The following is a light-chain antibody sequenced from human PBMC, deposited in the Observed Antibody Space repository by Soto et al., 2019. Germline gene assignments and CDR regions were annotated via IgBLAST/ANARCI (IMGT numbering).Light chain of an antibody. CDR2: AAS. V-gene: IGKV3-15*01. Sequence: EIVMTQSPGTLSVSPGERATLSCRASQGVGSNLAWYQQRPGQAPRLLIYAASTRATDIPARFTGRGSGTEFTLTISSLQSEEFAIYFCQQYNNWPLYTFGQGTKLEI. CDR1: QGVGSN. CDR3: QQYNNWPLYT. J-gene: IGKJ2*01.